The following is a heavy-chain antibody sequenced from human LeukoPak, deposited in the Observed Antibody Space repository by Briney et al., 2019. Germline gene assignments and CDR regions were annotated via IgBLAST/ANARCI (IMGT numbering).Heavy chain of an antibody. CDR3: AKYYDTSGYFDY. J-gene: IGHJ4*02. Sequence: GESLKISCKGSGYRFSSYWIGWVRQMSGKGLELMGILYPGDSRTTYNPSFQGQVTISADKSISTAYLQWSSLKASDTAIYYCAKYYDTSGYFDYWGQGTLVTVSS. V-gene: IGHV5-51*01. CDR1: GYRFSSYW. CDR2: LYPGDSRT. D-gene: IGHD3-22*01.